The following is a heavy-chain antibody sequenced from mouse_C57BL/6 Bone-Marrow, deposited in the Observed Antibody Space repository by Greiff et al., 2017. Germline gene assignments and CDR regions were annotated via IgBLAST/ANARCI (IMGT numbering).Heavy chain of an antibody. J-gene: IGHJ3*01. CDR3: ARGLRLGFAY. Sequence: EVQLVESGGGLVQPGGSLKLSCAASGFTFSDYYMYWVRQTPEKRLEWVAYISNGGGSTYYPDTVKGRFTISRDNAKNTLYLQMSRLKSEDTAMYYCARGLRLGFAYWGQGTLVTVSA. CDR2: ISNGGGST. D-gene: IGHD2-4*01. V-gene: IGHV5-12*01. CDR1: GFTFSDYY.